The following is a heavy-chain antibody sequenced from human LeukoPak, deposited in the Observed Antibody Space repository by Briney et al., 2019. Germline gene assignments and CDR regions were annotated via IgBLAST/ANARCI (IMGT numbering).Heavy chain of an antibody. Sequence: PGGSLRLSCAASRFTLSTYWMSWVRQAPGKGLEWVAHIKQDGSQEYYVDSVKGRFTISRDSAKNSLYLQMNSLRAEDTAAYYCARGVPYDSWSGPHYSDYWGQGTLVTVSS. D-gene: IGHD3-3*01. CDR1: RFTLSTYW. CDR2: IKQDGSQE. J-gene: IGHJ4*02. CDR3: ARGVPYDSWSGPHYSDY. V-gene: IGHV3-7*01.